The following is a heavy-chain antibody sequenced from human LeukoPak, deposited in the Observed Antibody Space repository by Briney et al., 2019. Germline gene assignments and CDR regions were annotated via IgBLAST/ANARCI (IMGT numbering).Heavy chain of an antibody. Sequence: AASVKVSCKASGGTFSSYAISWVRQAPGQGLEWMGGIIPIFGTANYAQKFQGRVTITADKSTSTAYMELSSLRSEDTAVYYCARSRTPPVFDYWGQGTLVTVCS. J-gene: IGHJ4*02. CDR3: ARSRTPPVFDY. V-gene: IGHV1-69*06. CDR1: GGTFSSYA. CDR2: IIPIFGTA.